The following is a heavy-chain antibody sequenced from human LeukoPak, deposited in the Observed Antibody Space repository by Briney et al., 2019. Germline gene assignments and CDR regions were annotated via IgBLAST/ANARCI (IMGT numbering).Heavy chain of an antibody. J-gene: IGHJ6*02. D-gene: IGHD7-27*01. Sequence: PGGSLRLSCAASGFTFSSYGMHWVRQAPGKGLEGVAVISYDGSNKYYADSVKGRFTISRDNSKNTLYLQMNSLRAEDTAVYYCAKVGIYGMDVWGQGTTVTVSS. CDR2: ISYDGSNK. CDR1: GFTFSSYG. V-gene: IGHV3-30*18. CDR3: AKVGIYGMDV.